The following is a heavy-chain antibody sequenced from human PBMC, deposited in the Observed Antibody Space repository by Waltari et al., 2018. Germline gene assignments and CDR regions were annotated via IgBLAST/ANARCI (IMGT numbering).Heavy chain of an antibody. CDR1: GYTFTNYY. D-gene: IGHD6-6*01. J-gene: IGHJ5*02. CDR3: VRDPRGIAARPGLYPS. V-gene: IGHV1-46*01. CDR2: LNPSVGDT. Sequence: VQLVQSGAEVKKPGASVNVSCKASGYTFTNYYIHWVRQAPGQGLEWMGILNPSVGDTTYAQKFQGRVTMASDTSTNTAYMDLLRLTSDDTAVYYCVRDPRGIAARPGLYPSWGQGTLVTVSS.